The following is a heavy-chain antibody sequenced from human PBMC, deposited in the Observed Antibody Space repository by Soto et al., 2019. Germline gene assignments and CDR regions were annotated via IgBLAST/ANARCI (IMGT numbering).Heavy chain of an antibody. Sequence: ASVKVSCKASGGTFSSYAISWVRQAPGQGLEWMGGIIPIFGTANYAQKFQGRVTITADESTSTAYMELSSLRSEDTAVYYCARGAGDSYGPSWYFDLWGRGTLVTVSS. CDR3: ARGAGDSYGPSWYFDL. CDR1: GGTFSSYA. J-gene: IGHJ2*01. D-gene: IGHD5-18*01. V-gene: IGHV1-69*13. CDR2: IIPIFGTA.